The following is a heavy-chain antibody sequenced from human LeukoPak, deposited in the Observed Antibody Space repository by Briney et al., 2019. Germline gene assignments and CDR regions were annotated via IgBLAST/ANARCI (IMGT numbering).Heavy chain of an antibody. CDR3: ATLGPYCSSTSCPPDV. V-gene: IGHV1-2*02. CDR2: INPNSGGT. CDR1: GYTFTGYY. D-gene: IGHD2-2*01. J-gene: IGHJ6*04. Sequence: ASVKVSCKASGYTFTGYYMHWVRQAPGQGLEWMGWINPNSGGTNYAQKFQGRVTMTRDTSISTAYMELSRLRSDDTAVYYCATLGPYCSSTSCPPDVWGKGTTVTVSS.